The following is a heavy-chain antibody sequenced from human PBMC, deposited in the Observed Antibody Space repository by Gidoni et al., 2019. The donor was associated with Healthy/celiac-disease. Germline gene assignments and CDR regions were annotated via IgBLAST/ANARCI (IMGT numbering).Heavy chain of an antibody. D-gene: IGHD1-1*01. Sequence: QVQLVQSGAEVKKPGASVKVSCKASGYTFTSYAMHWVRQAPGQRLEWMGWINAGNGNTKYSQKFQGRVTITRDTSASTAYMELSSLRSEDTAVYYCASAQLELRYYYYYYGMDVWGQGTTVTVSS. CDR2: INAGNGNT. V-gene: IGHV1-3*01. CDR1: GYTFTSYA. J-gene: IGHJ6*02. CDR3: ASAQLELRYYYYYYGMDV.